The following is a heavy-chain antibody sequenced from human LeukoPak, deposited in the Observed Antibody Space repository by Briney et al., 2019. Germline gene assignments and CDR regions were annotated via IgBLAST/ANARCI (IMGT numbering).Heavy chain of an antibody. D-gene: IGHD6-13*01. Sequence: PSETLSLTCTVSGGSISSYCWSWIRQPAGKGLEWIGRIYTSGSTNYNPSLKSRVTMSVDTSKNQFSLKLSSVTAADTAVYYCARDKGLDSSSWYPLPFDYWGQGTLVTVSS. V-gene: IGHV4-4*07. CDR1: GGSISSYC. CDR2: IYTSGST. J-gene: IGHJ4*02. CDR3: ARDKGLDSSSWYPLPFDY.